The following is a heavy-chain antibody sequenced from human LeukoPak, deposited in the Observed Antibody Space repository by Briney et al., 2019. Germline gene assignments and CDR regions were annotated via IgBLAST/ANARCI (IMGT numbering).Heavy chain of an antibody. D-gene: IGHD2-15*01. CDR1: GGSISSYY. CDR3: AREDLGFCSGGSCYSNYFDH. Sequence: SETLSLTCTVSGGSISSYYWSWIRQPPGKGLEWIGYIYYSGSTNYNPSLKSRVTISVDTSKNQFSLKLSSVTAADTAVYYCAREDLGFCSGGSCYSNYFDHWGQGTLVTVSS. CDR2: IYYSGST. V-gene: IGHV4-59*01. J-gene: IGHJ4*02.